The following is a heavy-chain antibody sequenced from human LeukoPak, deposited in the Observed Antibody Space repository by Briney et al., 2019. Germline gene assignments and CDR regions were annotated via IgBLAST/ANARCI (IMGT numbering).Heavy chain of an antibody. CDR1: GFTFSSYA. CDR3: AKDYSSGWYEGPNWFDP. D-gene: IGHD6-19*01. CDR2: ISGSGGST. J-gene: IGHJ5*02. Sequence: PGGSLRLSCAASGFTFSSYAVSWVRQAPGKGLEWVSAISGSGGSTYYADSVKGRFTISRDNSKNTLYLQMNSLRAEDTAVYYCAKDYSSGWYEGPNWFDPWGQGTLVTVSS. V-gene: IGHV3-23*01.